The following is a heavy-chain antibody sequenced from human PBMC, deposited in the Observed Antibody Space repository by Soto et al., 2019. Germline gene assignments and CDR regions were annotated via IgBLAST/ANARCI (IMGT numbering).Heavy chain of an antibody. Sequence: QVQLVQSGGEVKKPGASVKVSCKTSGYTFVRYGINWVRQAPGQGLEWMGRISGFNGNANYAEKYQSRVTMTTDTSTTTVYMKLRSLSSDDTAVYYCARDTDVDQRAGGYWCQGTLVTGSS. J-gene: IGHJ4*02. CDR1: GYTFVRYG. CDR3: ARDTDVDQRAGGY. D-gene: IGHD2-15*01. V-gene: IGHV1-18*04. CDR2: ISGFNGNA.